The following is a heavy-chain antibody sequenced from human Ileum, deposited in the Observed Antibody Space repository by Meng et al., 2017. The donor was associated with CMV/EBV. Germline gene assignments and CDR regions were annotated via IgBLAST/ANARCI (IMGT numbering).Heavy chain of an antibody. V-gene: IGHV4-30-4*01. CDR3: AREGGGWYFDS. Sequence: QVQLHESGPGLLKPSQTLSLTCTVSGDSLSTGDYYWSWIRQPPGKGPEWIGYIYYSGSTLYNPSLKSPVTISLDKSKNQFSLRLRSVTAADTAVYFCAREGGGWYFDSWGQGTLVTVSS. CDR2: IYYSGST. CDR1: GDSLSTGDYY. J-gene: IGHJ4*02. D-gene: IGHD6-19*01.